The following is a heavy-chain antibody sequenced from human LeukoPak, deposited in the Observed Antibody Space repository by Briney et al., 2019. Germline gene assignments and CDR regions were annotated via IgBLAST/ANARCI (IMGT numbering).Heavy chain of an antibody. CDR1: GGSISSSSYY. V-gene: IGHV4-39*01. CDR2: IYYSGST. CDR3: ARGRDPRTPDY. Sequence: PSETLSLTCTVSGGSISSSSYYWGWIRQPPGKGLEWIGSIYYSGSTYYNPSLKSRVTISVDTSKNQFSLKLSSVTAADTAVYYCARGRDPRTPDYWGQGTLVTVSS. J-gene: IGHJ4*02.